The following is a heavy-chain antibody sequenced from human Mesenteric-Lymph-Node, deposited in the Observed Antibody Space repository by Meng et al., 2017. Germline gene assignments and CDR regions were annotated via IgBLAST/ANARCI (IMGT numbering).Heavy chain of an antibody. V-gene: IGHV4-30-4*01. CDR3: ARGYYDSSGYGYWYFDL. Sequence: VQLHESGPGLVKPSQHLPLPCTVSGGSISSGDYYWSWIRQPPGKGLEWIGYIYYSGSTYYNPSLKSRVTISVDTSKNQFSLKLSSVTAADTAVYYCARGYYDSSGYGYWYFDLWGRGTLVTVSS. D-gene: IGHD3-22*01. CDR1: GGSISSGDYY. J-gene: IGHJ2*01. CDR2: IYYSGST.